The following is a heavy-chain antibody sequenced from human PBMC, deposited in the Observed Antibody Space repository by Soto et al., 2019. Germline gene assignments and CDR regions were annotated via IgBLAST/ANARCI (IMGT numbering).Heavy chain of an antibody. J-gene: IGHJ4*02. Sequence: ASVKVSCKASGYSFKDHYMHWVRQAPGRGLEWVGIINPSGEHTNYAQQFRGRVAMTRDTSTSTAYMELRNLRSEDTAVYFCARISCKGGSCYFDFDHWGQGTLVTVSS. D-gene: IGHD2-15*01. CDR3: ARISCKGGSCYFDFDH. CDR1: GYSFKDHY. CDR2: INPSGEHT. V-gene: IGHV1-46*02.